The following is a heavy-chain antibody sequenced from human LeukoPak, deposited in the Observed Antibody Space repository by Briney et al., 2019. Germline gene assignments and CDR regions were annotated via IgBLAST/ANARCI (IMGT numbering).Heavy chain of an antibody. V-gene: IGHV4-38-2*02. CDR1: GYSVSSGYY. J-gene: IGHJ3*02. CDR2: INHSGST. D-gene: IGHD2-2*01. Sequence: SETLSLTCTVSGYSVSSGYYWGWIRQPPGKGLEWIGSINHSGSTYYNPSLKSRVTISVDTSKNQFSLKLSSVTAADTAVYYCARDGCSSTSCREPFDIWGQGTMVTVSS. CDR3: ARDGCSSTSCREPFDI.